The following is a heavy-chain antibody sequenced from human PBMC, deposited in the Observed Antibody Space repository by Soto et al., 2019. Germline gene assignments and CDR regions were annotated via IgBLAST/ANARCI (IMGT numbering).Heavy chain of an antibody. CDR2: ISYDGTNE. J-gene: IGHJ4*02. CDR1: GFTLSTSA. Sequence: HVHLVESGGGVVQPGRCLRLSCAASGFTLSTSAMHWVRQAPGKGLEWVAVISYDGTNEHYEDSVKGRFTVSRDNSRNTLSLQMNSLRPEDTAMYYCVASVFSFDYWGQGSLVTVSS. CDR3: VASVFSFDY. V-gene: IGHV3-30*01. D-gene: IGHD2-8*01.